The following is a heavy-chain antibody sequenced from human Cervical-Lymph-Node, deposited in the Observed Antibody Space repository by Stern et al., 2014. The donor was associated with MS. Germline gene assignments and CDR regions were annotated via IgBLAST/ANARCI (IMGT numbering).Heavy chain of an antibody. D-gene: IGHD3-9*01. J-gene: IGHJ4*02. V-gene: IGHV1-46*01. CDR2: INPSGYST. CDR3: ARLRGYNVLTGYLDY. Sequence: VQLVQSGAEVKKPGASVKISCKASGYTFTNYYMHWVRQAPGQGLEWMGIINPSGYSTSYAQKFEGRVTMTRDTSTSTVNMELSSLTSGDTAVYYCARLRGYNVLTGYLDYWGQGTLVTVSS. CDR1: GYTFTNYY.